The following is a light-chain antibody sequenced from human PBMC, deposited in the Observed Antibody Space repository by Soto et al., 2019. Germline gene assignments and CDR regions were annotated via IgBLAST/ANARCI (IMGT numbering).Light chain of an antibody. CDR3: QQYASSPIT. CDR1: QSVGRDY. CDR2: DAS. Sequence: ENVLTQSPGTLSLSPGERATLSCRASQSVGRDYLAWFQQKPGQAPRLLILDASKRATGIPDRFTGSGSGTDFTLTINRLAPEDFAIYYCQQYASSPITFGQGSRVDIK. J-gene: IGKJ5*01. V-gene: IGKV3-20*01.